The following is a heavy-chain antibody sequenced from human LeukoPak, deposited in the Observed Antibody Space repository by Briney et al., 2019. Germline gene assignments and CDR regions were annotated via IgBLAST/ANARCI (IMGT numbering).Heavy chain of an antibody. CDR3: ARDTSMATFDI. V-gene: IGHV4-59*01. D-gene: IGHD5-24*01. CDR1: GGSISSYY. J-gene: IGHJ3*02. CDR2: IYYSGST. Sequence: SETLSLTCTVSGGSISSYYWSWIRQPPGKGLEWIGYIYYSGSTNYNPSLKSRVTISVDTSKNQFSLKLSSVTAADTAVYYCARDTSMATFDIWGQGTMVTVSS.